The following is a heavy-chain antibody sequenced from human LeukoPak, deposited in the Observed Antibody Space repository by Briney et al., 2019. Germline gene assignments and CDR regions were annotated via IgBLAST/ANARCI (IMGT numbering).Heavy chain of an antibody. Sequence: GASVKVSCKASGGTFSSYDINWVRQATGQGLEWMGWMNPNSGNTGYAQKFQGRVTITRNTSISTAYMELSSLRSEDTAVYYCARARKGKYCTNGVCSYYFDYWGQGTLVTVSS. CDR2: MNPNSGNT. CDR1: GGTFSSYD. D-gene: IGHD2-8*01. V-gene: IGHV1-8*03. CDR3: ARARKGKYCTNGVCSYYFDY. J-gene: IGHJ4*02.